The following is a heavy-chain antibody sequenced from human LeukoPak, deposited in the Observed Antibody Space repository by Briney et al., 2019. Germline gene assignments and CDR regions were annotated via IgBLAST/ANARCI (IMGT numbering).Heavy chain of an antibody. Sequence: SQTLSLTCTVSGGSISSGSYYWSWIRQPAGKGLEWIGRIYTSGSTNYNPSLKSRVTISVDTSKNQFSLKLSSVTAADTAVYYCAGLQGATPPWYFDYWGQGTLVTVSS. V-gene: IGHV4-61*02. J-gene: IGHJ4*02. CDR1: GGSISSGSYY. CDR2: IYTSGST. CDR3: AGLQGATPPWYFDY. D-gene: IGHD1-26*01.